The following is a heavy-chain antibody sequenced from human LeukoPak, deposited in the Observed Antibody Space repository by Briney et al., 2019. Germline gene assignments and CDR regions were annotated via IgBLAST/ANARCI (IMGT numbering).Heavy chain of an antibody. Sequence: ASVKVSCNSSGYTLSAFFMKWLREAPGQGLEWMGWINPNSGGTNYPHKFQGRVTMTSDTSINTVSMELRRLGSDDTALYFCANATRIGPSYYHDFWGQGTRVSVSS. CDR2: INPNSGGT. D-gene: IGHD1-26*01. CDR3: ANATRIGPSYYHDF. J-gene: IGHJ4*02. CDR1: GYTLSAFF. V-gene: IGHV1-2*02.